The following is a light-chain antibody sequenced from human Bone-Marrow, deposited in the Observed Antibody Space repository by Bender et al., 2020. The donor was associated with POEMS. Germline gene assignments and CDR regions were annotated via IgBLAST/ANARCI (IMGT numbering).Light chain of an antibody. V-gene: IGLV3-25*03. J-gene: IGLJ3*02. CDR2: KDD. CDR3: QSADSSGTYVV. Sequence: SYELTQPPSVSVSPGQTARITCSGDALPKQNAYWYQQKPGQTPVLVIYKDDGRPSGIPERFSGSSSGTTVTLTIGGVQAEDEADYYCQSADSSGTYVVFGGGTRLTVL. CDR1: ALPKQN.